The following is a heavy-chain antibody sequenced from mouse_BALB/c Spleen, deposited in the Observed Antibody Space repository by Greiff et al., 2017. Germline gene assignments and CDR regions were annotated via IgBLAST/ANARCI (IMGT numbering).Heavy chain of an antibody. V-gene: IGHV2-9*02. Sequence: VKLQESGPGLVAPSQSLSITCTVSGFSLTSYGVHWVRQPPGKGLEWLGVIWAGGSTNYNSALMSRLSISKDNSKSQVFLKMNSLQTDDTAMYYCAREASMITDWFAYWGQGTLVTVSA. J-gene: IGHJ3*01. CDR3: AREASMITDWFAY. CDR2: IWAGGST. D-gene: IGHD2-4*01. CDR1: GFSLTSYG.